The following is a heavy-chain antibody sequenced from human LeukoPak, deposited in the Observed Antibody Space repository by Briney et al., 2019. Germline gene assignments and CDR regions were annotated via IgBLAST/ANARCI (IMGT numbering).Heavy chain of an antibody. V-gene: IGHV1-69*13. CDR3: ARDGSVDTIISRFDP. CDR2: IIPIFGTA. CDR1: GGTFSSYA. J-gene: IGHJ5*02. D-gene: IGHD5-12*01. Sequence: ASVKVSCKASGGTFSSYAISWVRQAPGQGLEWMGGIIPIFGTANYAQKFQGRVTITADESTSTAYMELSSLRSEDTAVYYCARDGSVDTIISRFDPWGQGTLVTVSS.